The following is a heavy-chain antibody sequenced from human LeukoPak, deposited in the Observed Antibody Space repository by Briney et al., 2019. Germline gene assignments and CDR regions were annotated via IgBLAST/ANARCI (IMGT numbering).Heavy chain of an antibody. D-gene: IGHD3-10*01. CDR3: ARAAMVRGGGDWFDP. J-gene: IGHJ5*02. CDR1: GYSISSGYY. CDR2: IYHSGST. Sequence: PSETLSLTCAVSGYSISSGYYWGWIRQPPGKGLEWIGSIYHSGSTYYNPSLKSRVTISVDTSKNQFSLKLSSVTAADTAVYYCARAAMVRGGGDWFDPWGQGTLVTVSS. V-gene: IGHV4-38-2*01.